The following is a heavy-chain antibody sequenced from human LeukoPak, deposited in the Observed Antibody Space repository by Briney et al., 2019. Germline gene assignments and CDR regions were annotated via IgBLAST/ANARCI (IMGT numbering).Heavy chain of an antibody. CDR2: ISGRDEST. CDR1: GFTFSNHA. Sequence: GGSLRLSCAVSGFTFSNHALSGGRQAPGKGREWVSAISGRDESTYYADSVKGRVTISRDNAKSTLYLQMSSLRAEDTAVYHCAKVTGTTNYWGQGTLVTVSS. J-gene: IGHJ4*02. V-gene: IGHV3-23*01. D-gene: IGHD1-1*01. CDR3: AKVTGTTNY.